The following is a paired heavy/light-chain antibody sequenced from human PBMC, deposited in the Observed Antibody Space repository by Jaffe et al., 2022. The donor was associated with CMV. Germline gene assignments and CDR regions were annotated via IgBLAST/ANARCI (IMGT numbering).Light chain of an antibody. V-gene: IGLV3-10*01. CDR1: ALPRHY. J-gene: IGLJ1*01. Sequence: SYELTQPPSVSVSPGQTAKITCSGDALPRHYAYWYQQKSGQAPVLVIYEDSKRPSGIPERLSGSNSGAVATLTISGAQVEDEADYYCCATVSSGDHRVFGSGTKVTVL. CDR2: EDS. CDR3: CATVSSGDHRV.
Heavy chain of an antibody. Sequence: EVQLVESGGGLVKPGGSLRLSCAASDFTFSSYSMNWVRQAPGKGLQWVASISSRYNYMSYGDSVQGRFTISRDNANKSLFLQMNSLRAEDTAVYYCTRDGIYASGWTGGMDVWGQGTTVIVSS. CDR1: DFTFSSYS. CDR2: ISSRYNYM. D-gene: IGHD6-19*01. J-gene: IGHJ6*02. CDR3: TRDGIYASGWTGGMDV. V-gene: IGHV3-21*02.